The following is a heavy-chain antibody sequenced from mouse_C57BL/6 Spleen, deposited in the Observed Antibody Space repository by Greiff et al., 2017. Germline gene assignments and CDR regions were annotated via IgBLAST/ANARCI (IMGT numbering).Heavy chain of an antibody. V-gene: IGHV1-50*01. CDR3: ARYGGGAMDY. D-gene: IGHD1-2*01. CDR2: IDPSDSHT. Sequence: QVQLQQPGAELVKPGASVKLSCKASGYTFTSYWMQWVKQRPGQGLEWIGEIDPSDSHTNYNQKFKGKATLTVDTSSSTAYMQLSSLTSEDSAVYYCARYGGGAMDYWGQATSVTVSS. CDR1: GYTFTSYW. J-gene: IGHJ4*01.